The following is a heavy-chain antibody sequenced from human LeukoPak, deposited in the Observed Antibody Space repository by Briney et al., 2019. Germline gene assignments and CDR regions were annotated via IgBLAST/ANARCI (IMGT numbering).Heavy chain of an antibody. Sequence: PSETLSLTCTVSGAPISSYYWNWIRQPPGKGLEWIGYIYYSGSTSYNPSLKSPVSMSIDASNNQFSLKLSSVTAADTAVYYCARKGVELDYWGQGILVTVSS. CDR3: ARKGVELDY. V-gene: IGHV4-59*01. D-gene: IGHD1-1*01. J-gene: IGHJ4*02. CDR1: GAPISSYY. CDR2: IYYSGST.